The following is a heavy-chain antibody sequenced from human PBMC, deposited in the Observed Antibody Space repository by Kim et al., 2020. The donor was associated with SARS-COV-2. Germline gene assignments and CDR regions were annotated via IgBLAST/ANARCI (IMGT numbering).Heavy chain of an antibody. V-gene: IGHV1-3*01. D-gene: IGHD3-10*01. Sequence: TKHSQKIQGRVTITRDTSASTAYLELRSLRSEDTAVYYCARVGRGVFDYWGQGTLVTVSS. J-gene: IGHJ4*02. CDR3: ARVGRGVFDY. CDR2: T.